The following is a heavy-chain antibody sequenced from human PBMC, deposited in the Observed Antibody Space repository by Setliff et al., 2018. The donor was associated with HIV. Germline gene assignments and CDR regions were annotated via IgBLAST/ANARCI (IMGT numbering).Heavy chain of an antibody. Sequence: LSLTCAASGFTVSSNSMSWVRRAPGKGLEWVSVIYSVGITYYTDSVKGRFTISRDNSKNTLYLQMNSLRAEDTAVYYCARVFGPFDYWGQGTLVTVSS. CDR2: IYSVGIT. V-gene: IGHV3-53*01. D-gene: IGHD3-10*02. CDR1: GFTVSSNS. CDR3: ARVFGPFDY. J-gene: IGHJ4*02.